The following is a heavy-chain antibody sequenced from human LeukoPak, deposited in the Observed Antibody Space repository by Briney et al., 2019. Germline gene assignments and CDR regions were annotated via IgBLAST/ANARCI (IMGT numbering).Heavy chain of an antibody. CDR1: GYTFTSYG. D-gene: IGHD1-26*01. CDR2: INAGNGNT. J-gene: IGHJ4*02. V-gene: IGHV1-3*01. CDR3: AREGSGWELHY. Sequence: ASVKVSCKASGYTFTSYGISWVRQAPGQRLEWMGWINAGNGNTKYSQKFQGRVTITRDTSASTAYMELSSLRSEDTAVYYCAREGSGWELHYWGQGTLVTVSS.